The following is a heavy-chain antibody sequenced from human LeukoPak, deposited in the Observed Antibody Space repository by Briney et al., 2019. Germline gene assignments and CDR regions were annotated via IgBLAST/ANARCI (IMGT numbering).Heavy chain of an antibody. CDR2: INPNSGDT. V-gene: IGHV1-2*02. Sequence: ASVKVSCKASGYTFTGYYMHWVRQAPGQGLEWMGWINPNSGDTNYEQKFQGRVTMTRDTSISTAYMELSRLRSDDRAVYYCARAPYTSSWPINAFNIWGQGTMVTVSS. CDR1: GYTFTGYY. D-gene: IGHD6-13*01. J-gene: IGHJ3*02. CDR3: ARAPYTSSWPINAFNI.